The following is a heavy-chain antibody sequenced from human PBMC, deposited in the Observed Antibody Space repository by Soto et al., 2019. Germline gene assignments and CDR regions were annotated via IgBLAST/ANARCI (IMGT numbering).Heavy chain of an antibody. V-gene: IGHV1-69*13. CDR3: ARDMGYYDSSGYYYDVFDY. CDR1: WGTYLSYA. Sequence: SEEVSFRTPWGTYLSYAISWVRQAAGQGLEWMGGIIPIFGTANYAQNFQGRVTITADESTSTAYMELSSLRSEDTAVYYCARDMGYYDSSGYYYDVFDYWGQGTLVTVSS. J-gene: IGHJ4*02. D-gene: IGHD3-22*01. CDR2: IIPIFGTA.